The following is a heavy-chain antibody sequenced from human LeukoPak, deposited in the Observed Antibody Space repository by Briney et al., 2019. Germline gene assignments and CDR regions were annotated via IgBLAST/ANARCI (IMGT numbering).Heavy chain of an antibody. Sequence: DSVKGRFTISRDNAKKSLHLQMNSLRAEDTAVYYCARDEYSGLYYYMDVWGKGNTVTVSS. J-gene: IGHJ6*03. D-gene: IGHD5-12*01. CDR3: ARDEYSGLYYYMDV. V-gene: IGHV3-7*01.